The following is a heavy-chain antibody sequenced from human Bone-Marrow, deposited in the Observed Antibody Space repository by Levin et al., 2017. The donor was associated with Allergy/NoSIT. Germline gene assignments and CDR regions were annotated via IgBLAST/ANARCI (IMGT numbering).Heavy chain of an antibody. CDR2: ISGGGDGT. CDR1: GFTFSSYA. V-gene: IGHV3-23*01. D-gene: IGHD1-26*01. J-gene: IGHJ4*02. CDR3: AKFLYSGSYRTYYFDS. Sequence: GGSLRLSCAASGFTFSSYAMSWVRQAPGKGLEWVSGISGGGDGTYYADSVKGRFTMSRDTSPQTLYLQMTDLRVEDTALYYCAKFLYSGSYRTYYFDSWGQGTLVTVSS.